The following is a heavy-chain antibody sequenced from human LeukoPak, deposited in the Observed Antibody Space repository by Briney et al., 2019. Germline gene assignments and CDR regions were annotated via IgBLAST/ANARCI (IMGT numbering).Heavy chain of an antibody. D-gene: IGHD6-19*01. Sequence: PGGSLRLSCAASGFTFSDYYMSWIRQAPGKGLEWVSYISSSGSTIYYADSVKGRFTISRDNAKNTLYLQMNSLRAEDTAVYYCARELAVGGTWFDPWGQGTLVTVSS. CDR3: ARELAVGGTWFDP. V-gene: IGHV3-11*04. J-gene: IGHJ5*02. CDR1: GFTFSDYY. CDR2: ISSSGSTI.